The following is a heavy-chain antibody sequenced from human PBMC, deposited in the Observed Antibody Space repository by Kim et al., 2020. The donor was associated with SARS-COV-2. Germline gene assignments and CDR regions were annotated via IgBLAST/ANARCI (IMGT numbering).Heavy chain of an antibody. CDR1: GYTFTSYY. CDR3: ARVKGGYSSSWYGWARYYYYYGMDV. Sequence: ASVKVSCKASGYTFTSYYMHWVRQAPGQGLEWMGIINPSGGSTSYAQKFQGRVTMTRDTSTSTVYMELSSLRSEDTAVYYCARVKGGYSSSWYGWARYYYYYGMDVWGQGTTVTVSS. V-gene: IGHV1-46*01. CDR2: INPSGGST. J-gene: IGHJ6*02. D-gene: IGHD6-13*01.